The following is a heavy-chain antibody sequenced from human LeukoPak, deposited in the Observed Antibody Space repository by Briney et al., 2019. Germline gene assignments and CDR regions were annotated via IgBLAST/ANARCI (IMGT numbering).Heavy chain of an antibody. V-gene: IGHV1-69*05. CDR1: GGTFSSYA. Sequence: AASVKVSCKASGGTFSSYAISWVRQAPGQGLEWMGGITPIFGTANYAQKFQGRVTITTDESTSTVYMGLSSLRSEDTAVYYCARDREGADDAFDIWGQGTMVTVSS. CDR3: ARDREGADDAFDI. D-gene: IGHD6-19*01. J-gene: IGHJ3*02. CDR2: ITPIFGTA.